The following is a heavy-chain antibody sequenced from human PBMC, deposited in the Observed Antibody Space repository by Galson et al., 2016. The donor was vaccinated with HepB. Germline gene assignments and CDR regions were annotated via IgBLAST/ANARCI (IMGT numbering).Heavy chain of an antibody. V-gene: IGHV3-30*18. CDR2: ISHDGSLK. CDR3: AKAMAAARTNWFDP. Sequence: SLRLSCAASGFTFRNYGMHWVRQAPGQGLEWVAIISHDGSLKFYADSVKGRFTISRDNSMNTLYLQMNSLRPEDTAIYYCAKAMAAARTNWFDPWGQGVLVTVSS. D-gene: IGHD6-13*01. J-gene: IGHJ5*02. CDR1: GFTFRNYG.